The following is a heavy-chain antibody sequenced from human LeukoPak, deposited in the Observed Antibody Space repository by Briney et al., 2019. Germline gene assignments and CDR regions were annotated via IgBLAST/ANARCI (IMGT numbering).Heavy chain of an antibody. Sequence: GGSLRLSCTASGFPFSSYAMSWFRQTPGKGLEWVSSIIASGGTTYYADSVKGRFTISRDNSKNTVYLQMNTLRAEDTAVYYCAKVPLVTAFKYFDYWGQGTLVTVSS. D-gene: IGHD2-21*02. CDR1: GFPFSSYA. CDR2: IIASGGTT. CDR3: AKVPLVTAFKYFDY. V-gene: IGHV3-23*01. J-gene: IGHJ4*02.